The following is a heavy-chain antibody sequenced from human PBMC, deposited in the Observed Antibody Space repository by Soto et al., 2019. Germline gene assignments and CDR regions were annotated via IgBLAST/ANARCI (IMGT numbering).Heavy chain of an antibody. CDR3: ARDSTSGVYYDILTGYYDNVYYYYGMDV. CDR2: INPNSGGT. D-gene: IGHD3-9*01. Sequence: GASVKVSCKASGGTFSSYAISWVRQAPGQGLEWMGWINPNSGGTNYAQKFQGWVTMTRDTSISTAYMELSRLRSDDTAVYYCARDSTSGVYYDILTGYYDNVYYYYGMDVWGQGTTVTVSS. V-gene: IGHV1-2*04. J-gene: IGHJ6*02. CDR1: GGTFSSYA.